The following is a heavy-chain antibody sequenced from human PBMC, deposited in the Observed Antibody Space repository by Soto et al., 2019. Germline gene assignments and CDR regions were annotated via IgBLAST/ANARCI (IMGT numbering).Heavy chain of an antibody. CDR1: GGSISSSSYY. J-gene: IGHJ6*03. V-gene: IGHV4-39*01. Sequence: SETLSLTCTVSGGSISSSSYYWGWIRQPPGKGLEWIGSIYYSGSTYYNPSLKSRVTISVDTSKNQFSLKLSSVTAADTAVYYCARLEATVTGNYYYYYMDVWGKGTTVTVSS. D-gene: IGHD4-4*01. CDR3: ARLEATVTGNYYYYYMDV. CDR2: IYYSGST.